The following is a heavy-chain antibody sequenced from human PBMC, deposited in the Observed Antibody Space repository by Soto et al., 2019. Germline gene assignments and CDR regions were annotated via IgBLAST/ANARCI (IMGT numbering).Heavy chain of an antibody. CDR2: LIPVFGTT. Sequence: QVQLVQSGAEVRKPGSSVKVSCKASGDTFTKYAISWVRQAPGQGLEWVGGLIPVFGTTNNAQKFRDRVTITAGESTSTVYMELSSLRSEDTAVYYCARPSGGRIRYLEPFDYWGQGTQITVS. CDR1: GDTFTKYA. V-gene: IGHV1-69*01. D-gene: IGHD3-3*01. CDR3: ARPSGGRIRYLEPFDY. J-gene: IGHJ4*02.